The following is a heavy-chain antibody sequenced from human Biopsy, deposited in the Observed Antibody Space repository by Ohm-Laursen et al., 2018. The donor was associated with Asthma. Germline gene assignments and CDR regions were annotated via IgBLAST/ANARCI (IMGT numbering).Heavy chain of an antibody. CDR1: GFTFDDYG. CDR2: INWNGGST. CDR3: GRDMGGFGSGWFPVEF. J-gene: IGHJ4*02. Sequence: SLRLSCSASGFTFDDYGMSWVRQAPGKGLDCVSGINWNGGSTGYADSVKGRFTISRDNAKNSLYLQMNSLRAEDTALYHCGRDMGGFGSGWFPVEFWGQGTLITVSS. V-gene: IGHV3-20*01. D-gene: IGHD6-19*01.